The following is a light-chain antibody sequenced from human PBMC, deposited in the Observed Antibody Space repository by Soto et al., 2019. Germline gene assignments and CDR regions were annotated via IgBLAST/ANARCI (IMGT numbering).Light chain of an antibody. CDR3: QQRDDWVS. V-gene: IGKV3-11*01. CDR2: GAS. CDR1: QSDRSY. Sequence: ETVLTQSPATLSLSPGDTATLSCRASQSDRSYFAWYQQKPGQAPRLLIYGASTRATGIPARFSGSGSGTDFTLTISSLEPEDFAVYYCQQRDDWVSFGGGTKVDIK. J-gene: IGKJ4*02.